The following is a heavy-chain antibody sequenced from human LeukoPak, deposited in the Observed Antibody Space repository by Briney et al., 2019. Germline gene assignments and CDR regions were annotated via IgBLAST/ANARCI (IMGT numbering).Heavy chain of an antibody. J-gene: IGHJ3*02. D-gene: IGHD3-22*01. Sequence: KPSETLSLTCAVSGYSISSGYYWGWIRQPPGKGLEWIGSIYHSGSTYYNPSLKSRVTISVDTSKNQFSLELSSVTAADTAVYYCARQGSGYYYSAFDIWGQGTMVTVSS. V-gene: IGHV4-38-2*01. CDR3: ARQGSGYYYSAFDI. CDR1: GYSISSGYY. CDR2: IYHSGST.